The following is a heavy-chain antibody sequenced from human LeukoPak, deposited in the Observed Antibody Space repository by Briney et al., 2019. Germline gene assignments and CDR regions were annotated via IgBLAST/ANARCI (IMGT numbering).Heavy chain of an antibody. D-gene: IGHD2-15*01. J-gene: IGHJ6*03. CDR3: ARAVADTGDYYYYYMDV. CDR2: IYTSGST. V-gene: IGHV4-4*08. CDR1: GFTLSGYW. Sequence: GSLRLSCAASGFTLSGYWMSWVRQAPGKGLEWIGRIYTSGSTNYNPSLKSRVTISVDTSKNQFSLKLSSVTAADTAVYYCARAVADTGDYYYYYMDVWGKGTTVTVSS.